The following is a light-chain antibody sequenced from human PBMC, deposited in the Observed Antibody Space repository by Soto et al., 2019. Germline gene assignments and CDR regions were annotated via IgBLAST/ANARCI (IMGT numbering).Light chain of an antibody. J-gene: IGKJ5*01. V-gene: IGKV1-9*01. CDR3: QQYYSYPIT. CDR1: QDISSF. CDR2: AAS. Sequence: IHLTQSPSFLSASVGDRVTITCRTSQDISSFLAWYQQKPGKAPKLLIYAASTLQSGVPSRFSGSGSGTDFTLTISCLQSEDFATYYCQQYYSYPITFGQGTRLEIK.